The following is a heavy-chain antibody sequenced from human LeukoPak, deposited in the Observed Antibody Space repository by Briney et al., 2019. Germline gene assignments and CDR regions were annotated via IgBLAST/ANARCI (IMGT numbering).Heavy chain of an antibody. CDR1: GGSISSYY. CDR3: ARAYCVGDCSVLHIYFDN. V-gene: IGHV4-59*12. CDR2: IDHSVTT. D-gene: IGHD2-21*02. Sequence: SETLSLTCTVSGGSISSYYWGWMRQPPGKGLEWIGSIDHSVTTHYNPSLKSRVTISLDTSKNQFSLKLSSVTAADTAVYYCARAYCVGDCSVLHIYFDNWGQGTLVTVSS. J-gene: IGHJ4*02.